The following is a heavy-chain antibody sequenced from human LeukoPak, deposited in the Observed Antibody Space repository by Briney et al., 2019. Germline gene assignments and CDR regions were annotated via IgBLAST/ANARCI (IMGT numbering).Heavy chain of an antibody. Sequence: PGGSLRLSCAASGFTFSNYAMSWVRQAPGKGLEWVSVISGNGGSTYYADSVKGRFTISRDNSKNTLYLQMNSLRAEDTAVYYCANLEAVGYCSGGSCYWFDPWGQGTLVTVSS. CDR2: ISGNGGST. V-gene: IGHV3-23*01. D-gene: IGHD2-15*01. CDR1: GFTFSNYA. J-gene: IGHJ5*02. CDR3: ANLEAVGYCSGGSCYWFDP.